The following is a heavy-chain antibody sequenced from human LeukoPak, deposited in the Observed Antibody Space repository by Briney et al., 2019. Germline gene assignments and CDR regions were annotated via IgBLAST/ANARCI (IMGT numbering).Heavy chain of an antibody. Sequence: GRSLRLSCAASGFTFSSYAMHWVRQAPGKGLEWVAVISYDGSNKYYADSVKGRFTISRDNSKNTLYLQMNSLRAEDTAVYYCARDPPYYYDSCGYFGAFDIWGQGTMVTVSS. J-gene: IGHJ3*02. CDR1: GFTFSSYA. CDR2: ISYDGSNK. D-gene: IGHD3-22*01. V-gene: IGHV3-30*04. CDR3: ARDPPYYYDSCGYFGAFDI.